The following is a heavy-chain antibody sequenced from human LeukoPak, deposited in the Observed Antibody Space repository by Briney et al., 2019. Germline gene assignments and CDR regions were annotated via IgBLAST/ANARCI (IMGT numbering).Heavy chain of an antibody. CDR1: GYTFTSYD. Sequence: ASVKVSCKASGYTFTSYDINWVRQATGQGLEWMGWISAYNGNTNYAQKLQGRVTMTTDTSTNTAYMELRSLRSDDTAVYYCARGRDGYNPTADYWGQGTLVTVSS. CDR3: ARGRDGYNPTADY. V-gene: IGHV1-18*01. J-gene: IGHJ4*02. D-gene: IGHD5-12*01. CDR2: ISAYNGNT.